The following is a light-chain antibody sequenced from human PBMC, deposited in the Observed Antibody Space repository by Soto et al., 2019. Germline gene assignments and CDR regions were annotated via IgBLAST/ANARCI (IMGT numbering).Light chain of an antibody. J-gene: IGKJ1*01. CDR2: GAC. CDR3: QHYGSSPWT. V-gene: IGKV3-20*01. Sequence: EIVLTQSPGTLSLSPGERATLSCRASQSVSSSYLAWYQQKRGQAHRLLIYGACSRAIGIPDRFSGSGSATDFTLTISRLEPDDFALYYCQHYGSSPWTFGQGTKVEIK. CDR1: QSVSSSY.